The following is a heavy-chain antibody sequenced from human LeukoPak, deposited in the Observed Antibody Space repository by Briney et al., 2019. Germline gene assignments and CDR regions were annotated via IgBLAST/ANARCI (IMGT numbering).Heavy chain of an antibody. J-gene: IGHJ5*02. V-gene: IGHV1-69*05. CDR1: GGTFSSYA. CDR3: ARTIWSGYPRYWFDP. Sequence: SVKVSCKASGGTFSSYAISWVRQAPGQGLEWMGGIIPIFGTANYAQKFQGRVTITTDETTSTAYMELSSLRSEDTAVYYCARTIWSGYPRYWFDPWGQGTLVTVSS. CDR2: IIPIFGTA. D-gene: IGHD3-3*01.